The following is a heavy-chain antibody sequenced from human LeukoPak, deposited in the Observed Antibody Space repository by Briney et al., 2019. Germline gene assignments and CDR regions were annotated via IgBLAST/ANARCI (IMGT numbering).Heavy chain of an antibody. V-gene: IGHV3-7*01. CDR3: ASNSNSYLYYYYYMDV. J-gene: IGHJ6*03. CDR1: GFTFSNYW. CDR2: IKQDGSEK. D-gene: IGHD6-13*01. Sequence: GGSLRLSCAASGFTFSNYWMSWVRQAPGEGREWVANIKQDGSEKYYVDSVKGRFTISRDNAKNSLYLQMNSLRAEDTAVYYCASNSNSYLYYYYYMDVWGKGTTVTVSS.